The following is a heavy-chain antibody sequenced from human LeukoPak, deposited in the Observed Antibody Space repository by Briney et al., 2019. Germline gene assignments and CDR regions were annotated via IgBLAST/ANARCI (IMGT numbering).Heavy chain of an antibody. Sequence: GGSLRLSCAASGFTFSDYAMSWVRQPPGKGLEWVSAICGTGNCAYYADSVKGRFTISRDNSKNTLYLQMNSLRADDTAVFYCAKERYSGYDRPSRFDYWGQGILVTVSS. V-gene: IGHV3-23*01. D-gene: IGHD5-12*01. J-gene: IGHJ4*02. CDR2: ICGTGNCA. CDR3: AKERYSGYDRPSRFDY. CDR1: GFTFSDYA.